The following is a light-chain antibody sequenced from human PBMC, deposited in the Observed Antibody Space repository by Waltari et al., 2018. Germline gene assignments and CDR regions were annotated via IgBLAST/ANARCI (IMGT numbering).Light chain of an antibody. J-gene: IGLJ2*01. CDR2: NTD. V-gene: IGLV1-44*01. CDR1: ASNIGRNS. CDR3: ASWDDNLSGL. Sequence: QSLLTQPPSASGTPGQGVTISCFGSASNIGRNSVNWYQQVPGMAPKLLIYNTDQRPSGVPDRVSGSKSGTSASLVISGLQSDDEAEYYCASWDDNLSGLFGGGTKLTVL.